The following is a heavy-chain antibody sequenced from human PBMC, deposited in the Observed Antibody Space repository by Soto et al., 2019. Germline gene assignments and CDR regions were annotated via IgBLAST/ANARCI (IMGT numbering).Heavy chain of an antibody. V-gene: IGHV1-46*01. D-gene: IGHD2-2*01. J-gene: IGHJ6*02. Sequence: ASVKVSCKASGYTFTSNYMHWVRQAPGQGLEWMGIINPSGGSTSYAQKFQGRVTMTRDTSTSTVYMELSSLRSEDTAVYYCARDIEPAGTSFYYYYGMDVWGQGTTVTVSS. CDR2: INPSGGST. CDR3: ARDIEPAGTSFYYYYGMDV. CDR1: GYTFTSNY.